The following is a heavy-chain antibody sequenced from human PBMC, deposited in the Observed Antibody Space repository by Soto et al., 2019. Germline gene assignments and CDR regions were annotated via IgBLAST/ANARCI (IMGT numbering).Heavy chain of an antibody. Sequence: QVQLVQSGAEVKKPGSSVKVSCKASGGTFSSYTISWVRQAPGQGLEWMGRIIPILGIANYAQKFQGRVTITADKSTSTAYMELSSLRSEDTAVYYCASKSYDILTGQENWFDPWGQGTLVTVSS. J-gene: IGHJ5*02. V-gene: IGHV1-69*02. D-gene: IGHD3-9*01. CDR2: IIPILGIA. CDR3: ASKSYDILTGQENWFDP. CDR1: GGTFSSYT.